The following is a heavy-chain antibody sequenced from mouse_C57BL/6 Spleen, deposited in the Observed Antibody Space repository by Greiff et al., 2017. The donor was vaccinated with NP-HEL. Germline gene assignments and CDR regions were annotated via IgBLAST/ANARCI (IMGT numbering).Heavy chain of an antibody. Sequence: VQLQQSGAELVKPGASVKISCKASGYAFSSYWMNWVKQRPGKGLEWIGQIYPGDGDTNYNGKFKGKATLTADKSSSTAYMQLSSLTSEDSAVYFCARKRTTVEGGYFDVWGTGTTVTVSS. J-gene: IGHJ1*03. D-gene: IGHD1-1*01. CDR3: ARKRTTVEGGYFDV. CDR2: IYPGDGDT. V-gene: IGHV1-80*01. CDR1: GYAFSSYW.